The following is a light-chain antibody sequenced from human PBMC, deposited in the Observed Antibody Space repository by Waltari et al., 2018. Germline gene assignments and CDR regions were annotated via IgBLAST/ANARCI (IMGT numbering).Light chain of an antibody. J-gene: IGKJ2*01. Sequence: DIQLTQSPSSLAASVGDRVTLTCRASQDIGGDLNWYQHQPGRAPKLLIYRTTILTTGVPSRFSGGASRTDYTLTITNLQPEDIATYYCQYYDNLPMFTFGPGTKVEIK. CDR2: RTT. CDR3: QYYDNLPMFT. V-gene: IGKV1-33*01. CDR1: QDIGGD.